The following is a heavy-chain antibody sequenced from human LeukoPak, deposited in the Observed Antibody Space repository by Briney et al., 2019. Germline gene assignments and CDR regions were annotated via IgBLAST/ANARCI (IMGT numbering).Heavy chain of an antibody. CDR2: ISYSGST. J-gene: IGHJ4*02. D-gene: IGHD2-2*01. CDR1: GGSISTFY. CDR3: ARGRPAGDQRFFDF. V-gene: IGHV4-59*01. Sequence: SETLSLTCTVSGGSISTFYWSWIRQPPGKGLEYIGFISYSGSTNYNPSLNSRVAISLDTSKSQFSLKLSSVTAADTAVYYCARGRPAGDQRFFDFWGQGTLVTVSS.